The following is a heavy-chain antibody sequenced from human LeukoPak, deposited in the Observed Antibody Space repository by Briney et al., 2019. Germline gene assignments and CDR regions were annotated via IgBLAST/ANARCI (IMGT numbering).Heavy chain of an antibody. D-gene: IGHD6-13*01. Sequence: GGSLRLSRSASGFTFSSYWMSWVRQAPGKGLEWVANIKQDRSEKYYVDSVKGRFTISRDNAKNSLYLQMNSLRAEDTAVYYCAREEPGAAAVNFDYWGQGSLVTVSS. CDR2: IKQDRSEK. V-gene: IGHV3-7*01. CDR3: AREEPGAAAVNFDY. J-gene: IGHJ4*02. CDR1: GFTFSSYW.